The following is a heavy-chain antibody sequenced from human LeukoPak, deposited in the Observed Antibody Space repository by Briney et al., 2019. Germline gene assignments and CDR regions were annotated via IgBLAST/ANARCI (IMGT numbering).Heavy chain of an antibody. D-gene: IGHD4-17*01. CDR3: AYLSHDYGDYF. CDR2: ISSSSYI. J-gene: IGHJ4*02. Sequence: GGSLRLSCAASGFTFSSYSMNWVRQAPGKGLEWVSSISSSSYIYYADSVKGRFTISRDNAKNSLYPQMNSLRAEDTAVYYCAYLSHDYGDYFWGQGTLVTVSS. CDR1: GFTFSSYS. V-gene: IGHV3-21*01.